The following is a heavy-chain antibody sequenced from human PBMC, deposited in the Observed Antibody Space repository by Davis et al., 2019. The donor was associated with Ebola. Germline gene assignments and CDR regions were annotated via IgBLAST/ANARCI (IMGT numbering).Heavy chain of an antibody. CDR3: ARDLGYCSGGSCYGQLGFDY. CDR2: INASGGSA. CDR1: GYTFTSYY. Sequence: AASVKVSCKASGYTFTSYYMHWVRQAPGQGLEWMGIINASGGSASYAQKFQGRVTMTRDTSTSTVYMELSSLRSEDTAVYYCARDLGYCSGGSCYGQLGFDYWGQGTLVTVSS. V-gene: IGHV1-46*01. J-gene: IGHJ4*02. D-gene: IGHD2-15*01.